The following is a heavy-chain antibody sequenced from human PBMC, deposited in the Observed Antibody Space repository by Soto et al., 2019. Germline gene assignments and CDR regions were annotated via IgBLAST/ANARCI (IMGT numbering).Heavy chain of an antibody. CDR1: GFTFNTYS. J-gene: IGHJ4*02. V-gene: IGHV3-48*02. D-gene: IGHD3-9*01. Sequence: GGSLRLSCVASGFTFNTYSMNWVRQAPGKGLEWLSFINSRSTTIYYADSVKGRLTVSRDNAKSSLYLQMNSLRDEDTAVYYCPARRPYDPLTGYYGFDYWGQGSLVTVSS. CDR2: INSRSTTI. CDR3: PARRPYDPLTGYYGFDY.